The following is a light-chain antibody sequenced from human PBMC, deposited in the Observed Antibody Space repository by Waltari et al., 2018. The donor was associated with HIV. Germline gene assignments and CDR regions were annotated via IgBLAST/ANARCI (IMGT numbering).Light chain of an antibody. CDR3: AAWDDSLNGYWV. V-gene: IGLV1-44*01. CDR2: SNN. J-gene: IGLJ3*02. CDR1: SSNLGSNT. Sequence: QSVLTQPPSASGTPGQRVTISCSGSSSNLGSNTVNWYQQLPGPAPKLLIYSNNQRPSGVPDRFSGSKSGTSASLAISGLQSEDEADYYCAAWDDSLNGYWVFGGGTKLTVL.